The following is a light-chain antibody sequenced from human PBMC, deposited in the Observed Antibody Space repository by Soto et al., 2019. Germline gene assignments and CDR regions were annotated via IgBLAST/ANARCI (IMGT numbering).Light chain of an antibody. CDR1: QTVGSN. CDR2: GAS. V-gene: IGKV3-15*01. Sequence: EIVMTQSPATLSVSPGERATLSCRASQTVGSNLAWYQQKPGQAPRLLVYGASTRATGIPVRFSGTGSGTEFTLTISSLQSEDFAVYYCQQYNNWPITFGEGTRLVIK. CDR3: QQYNNWPIT. J-gene: IGKJ5*01.